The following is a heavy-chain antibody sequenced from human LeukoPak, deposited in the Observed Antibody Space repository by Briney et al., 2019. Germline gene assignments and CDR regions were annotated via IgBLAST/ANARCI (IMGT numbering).Heavy chain of an antibody. CDR3: AKDQLNRFCSGGSCSITHDY. J-gene: IGHJ4*02. CDR2: ISGSGGST. D-gene: IGHD2-15*01. Sequence: GGSLRLSCAASGFTFSSYAMSWVRQAPGKGLEWVSAISGSGGSTYYADSVKGRFTISRDNSKNTLYLQMNSLRAEDTAVYYCAKDQLNRFCSGGSCSITHDYWGQGTLVTVSS. V-gene: IGHV3-23*01. CDR1: GFTFSSYA.